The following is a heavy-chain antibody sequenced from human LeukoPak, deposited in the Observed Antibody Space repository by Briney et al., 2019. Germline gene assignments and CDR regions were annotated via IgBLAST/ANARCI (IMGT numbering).Heavy chain of an antibody. CDR1: GGSISSSSYY. V-gene: IGHV4-39*07. D-gene: IGHD3-22*01. CDR2: IYYSGST. CDR3: ARALAYDSSGYYDY. Sequence: SETLSLTCTVSGGSISSSSYYWGWIRQPPGKGLEWIGSIYYSGSTNYNPSLKSRVTISVDTSKNQFSLKLSSVTAADTAVYYCARALAYDSSGYYDYWGQGTLVTVSS. J-gene: IGHJ4*02.